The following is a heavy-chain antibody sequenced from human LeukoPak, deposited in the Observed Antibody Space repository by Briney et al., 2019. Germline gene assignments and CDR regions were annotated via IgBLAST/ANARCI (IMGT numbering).Heavy chain of an antibody. CDR2: IEGDGNRI. J-gene: IGHJ4*02. CDR3: TRVWRTLGYDY. D-gene: IGHD5-12*01. V-gene: IGHV3-74*01. CDR1: GFTLSAYW. Sequence: GGSLRLSCAASGFTLSAYWMHWVRQAPGKGLMWVSRIEGDGNRITYADSVKGRFTISRDNAKNTLYLQMNSLRAEDTAVYYCTRVWRTLGYDYWGQGTLVTVSS.